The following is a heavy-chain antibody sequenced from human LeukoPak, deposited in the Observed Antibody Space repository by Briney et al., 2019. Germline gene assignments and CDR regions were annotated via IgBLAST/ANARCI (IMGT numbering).Heavy chain of an antibody. Sequence: ASVKVSCKASGYTFTGYYMHWVRQAPGQGLEWMGRINPNSGGTNYAQKLQGRVTMTRDTSIRTAYMQLSTLRSDDTAVYYCARGTSLEMATILPVTWGQGTLVTVSS. V-gene: IGHV1-2*06. CDR1: GYTFTGYY. CDR3: ARGTSLEMATILPVT. CDR2: INPNSGGT. J-gene: IGHJ4*02. D-gene: IGHD5-24*01.